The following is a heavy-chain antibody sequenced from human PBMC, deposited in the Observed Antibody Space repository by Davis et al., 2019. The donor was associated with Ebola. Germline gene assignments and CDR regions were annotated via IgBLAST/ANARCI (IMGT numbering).Heavy chain of an antibody. J-gene: IGHJ6*03. V-gene: IGHV4-31*03. CDR2: IYYSGST. D-gene: IGHD7-27*01. CDR3: ARDLLGPYYYYMDV. CDR1: GGSISSGGYY. Sequence: SETLSLTCTVSGGSISSGGYYWSWIRQHPGKGLEWIGYIYYSGSTYYNPSLKSRVTISVDTSKNQFSLKLSSVTAADTAVYYCARDLLGPYYYYMDVWGKGTTVTVSS.